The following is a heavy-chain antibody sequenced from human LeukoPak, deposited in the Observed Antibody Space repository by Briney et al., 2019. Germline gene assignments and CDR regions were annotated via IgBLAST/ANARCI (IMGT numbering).Heavy chain of an antibody. J-gene: IGHJ6*04. V-gene: IGHV4-59*01. CDR3: ARERGPYDILTGYGMDV. CDR2: IYYSGST. Sequence: SETLSLTCTVSGGSISSYCWSWIRQPPGKGLEWIGYIYYSGSTNYNPSLKSRVTISVDTSKNQFSLKLSSVTAADTAVYYCARERGPYDILTGYGMDVWGKGTTVTVSS. D-gene: IGHD3-9*01. CDR1: GGSISSYC.